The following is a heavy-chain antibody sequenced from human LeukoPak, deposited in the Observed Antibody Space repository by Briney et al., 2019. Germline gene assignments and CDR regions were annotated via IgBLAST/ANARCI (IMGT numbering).Heavy chain of an antibody. Sequence: GGSLRLSCAASGFTFSTYAMHWVRQAPGKGLEWVAVITYDGSNKYYADSVKGRFTISRDNSKNTLYLQVSGLRAEDTAVYYCATDGRSSGWYGFDYWGQGTLVTVSS. CDR2: ITYDGSNK. J-gene: IGHJ4*02. V-gene: IGHV3-30-3*01. CDR1: GFTFSTYA. CDR3: ATDGRSSGWYGFDY. D-gene: IGHD6-19*01.